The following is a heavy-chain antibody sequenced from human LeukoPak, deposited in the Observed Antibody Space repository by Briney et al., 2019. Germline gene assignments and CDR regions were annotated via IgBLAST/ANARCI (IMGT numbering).Heavy chain of an antibody. CDR1: GGSFSGYY. D-gene: IGHD1-26*01. CDR2: ISHSGSN. CDR3: ARRGGSYPIDY. Sequence: SETLSLICAVYGGSFSGYYWSWVRQPPGKGLEWIGEISHSGSNNYYPSLKSRVTISVDTSKNQCSLKLSSVTAADTAVYYCARRGGSYPIDYWGQGTLVTVSS. J-gene: IGHJ4*02. V-gene: IGHV4-34*01.